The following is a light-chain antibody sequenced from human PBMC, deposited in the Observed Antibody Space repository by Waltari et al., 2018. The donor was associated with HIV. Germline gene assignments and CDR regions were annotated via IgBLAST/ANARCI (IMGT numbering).Light chain of an antibody. V-gene: IGLV3-1*01. J-gene: IGLJ2*01. Sequence: SYELTQPPSVSVSPGQTASITCSGDKLGDKYACWYQQKPGQSPVVVIYQDSKRPSGLPVRFSGSNSGNTATLTIIGTHAMDEADYYCQAWDSSTVVFGGGTKLPVL. CDR3: QAWDSSTVV. CDR1: KLGDKY. CDR2: QDS.